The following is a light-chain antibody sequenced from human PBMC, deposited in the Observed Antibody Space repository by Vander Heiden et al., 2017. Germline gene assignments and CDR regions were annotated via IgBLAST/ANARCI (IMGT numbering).Light chain of an antibody. J-gene: IGLJ3*02. V-gene: IGLV2-14*03. Sequence: QSALTLPASVSGSSGQSITISCTGPSSDIGAYNHVSWYQQHPGKAPKLLIYDVSNRPSGVSNRFSGSKSGSTASLTISGLQAEDEADYYCSSNTVINTRVFGGGTKLTVL. CDR1: SSDIGAYNH. CDR2: DVS. CDR3: SSNTVINTRV.